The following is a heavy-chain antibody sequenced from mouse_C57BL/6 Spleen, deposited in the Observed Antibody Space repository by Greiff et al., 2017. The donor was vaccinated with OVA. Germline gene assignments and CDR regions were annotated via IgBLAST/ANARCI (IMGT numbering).Heavy chain of an antibody. CDR2: IYPGDGDT. CDR3: ARSGLLYWFAY. CDR1: GYAFSSYW. D-gene: IGHD2-12*01. Sequence: QVHVKQSGAELVKPGASVKISCKASGYAFSSYWMNWVKQRPGKGLEWIGQIYPGDGDTNYNGKFKGKATLTADKSSSTAYMQLSSLTSEDSAVYFCARSGLLYWFAYWGQGTLVTVSA. V-gene: IGHV1-80*01. J-gene: IGHJ3*01.